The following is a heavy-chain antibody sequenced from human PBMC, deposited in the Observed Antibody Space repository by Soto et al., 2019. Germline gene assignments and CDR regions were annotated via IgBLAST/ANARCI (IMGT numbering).Heavy chain of an antibody. CDR3: ARGLLDIVLVPAPWFDP. CDR2: ISGSGGST. V-gene: IGHV3-23*01. D-gene: IGHD2-2*03. CDR1: GFTFSSYA. J-gene: IGHJ5*02. Sequence: GGSLRLSCAASGFTFSSYAMSWVRQAPGKGLEWVSAISGSGGSTYYADSVKGRFTISRDNSKNTLYLQMNSLRAEDTAVYYCARGLLDIVLVPAPWFDPWGQGTLVTVSS.